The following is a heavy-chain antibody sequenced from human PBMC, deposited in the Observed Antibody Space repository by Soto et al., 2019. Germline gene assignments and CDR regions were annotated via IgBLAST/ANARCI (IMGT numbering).Heavy chain of an antibody. J-gene: IGHJ4*02. CDR3: ARNKKVRIADYFDY. V-gene: IGHV1-69*13. Sequence: SVKVSCKASGGTFSSYAISWVRQAPGQGLEWMGGIIPIFGTANYAQKFQGRVTITADESTSTAYMELSSLRSEDTAVYYCARNKKVRIADYFDYLGQGTLVTVSS. CDR1: GGTFSSYA. D-gene: IGHD2-21*01. CDR2: IIPIFGTA.